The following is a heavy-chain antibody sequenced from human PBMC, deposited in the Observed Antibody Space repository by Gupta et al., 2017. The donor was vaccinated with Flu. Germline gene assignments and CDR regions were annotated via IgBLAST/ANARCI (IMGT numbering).Heavy chain of an antibody. Sequence: PGKGLEWIGSIYYSGSTYYNPSLKSRVTISVDTSKNQFSLKLSSVTAADTAVYYCARHARLEQQISYYYMDVWGKGTTVTVSS. CDR2: IYYSGST. D-gene: IGHD6-13*01. CDR3: ARHARLEQQISYYYMDV. V-gene: IGHV4-39*01. J-gene: IGHJ6*03.